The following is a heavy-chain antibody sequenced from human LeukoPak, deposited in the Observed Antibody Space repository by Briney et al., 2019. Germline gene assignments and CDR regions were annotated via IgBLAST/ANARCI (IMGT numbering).Heavy chain of an antibody. Sequence: GGPLRLLCGASGFTYDEYAVLWVPQAPGEAGECGSDICWYRGSIGDADSVKGRFTIYRDNSNSSLYLQMNSLRAEDTALYYCAKDMRWEVFEIWGQGKMVTVSS. CDR1: GFTYDEYA. CDR3: AKDMRWEVFEI. CDR2: ICWYRGSI. V-gene: IGHV3-9*01. J-gene: IGHJ3*02. D-gene: IGHD1-26*01.